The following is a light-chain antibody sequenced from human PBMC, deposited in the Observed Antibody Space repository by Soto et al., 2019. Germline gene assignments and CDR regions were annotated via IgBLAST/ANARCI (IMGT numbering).Light chain of an antibody. CDR3: QQYGSSLRWT. J-gene: IGKJ1*01. V-gene: IGKV3-20*01. CDR2: GAS. CDR1: QSVSSSY. Sequence: EIVLTQSPGTLSLSPGERATLSCRASQSVSSSYLAWYQQKPGQAPRLLIYGASSRATGIPDRFSGSGSGTDFTLTISRRDADVFAVYYCQQYGSSLRWTLVLGTKVEIK.